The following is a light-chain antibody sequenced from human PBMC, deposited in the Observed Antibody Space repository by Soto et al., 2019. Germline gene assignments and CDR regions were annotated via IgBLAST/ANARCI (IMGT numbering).Light chain of an antibody. CDR1: RSDVGAYNY. CDR2: EVT. J-gene: IGLJ1*01. CDR3: SSFTSRFTFV. Sequence: QSALTQPASVSGSPGQSIAISCTGTRSDVGAYNYVSWYQQHPGKAPKLMISEVTNRPSGVSDRFSGSKSGNTASLTISGLQAEDEADYYCSSFTSRFTFVFGTGTKVT. V-gene: IGLV2-14*01.